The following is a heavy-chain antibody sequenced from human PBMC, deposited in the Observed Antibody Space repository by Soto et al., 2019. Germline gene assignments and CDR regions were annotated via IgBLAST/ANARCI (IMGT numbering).Heavy chain of an antibody. CDR1: GYTFSNHG. J-gene: IGHJ6*03. Sequence: QVQLLQSGAEVKKPGASVKVSCKASGYTFSNHGITWVRQAPGQGLEWMGWIGAYNGNTHYTQSLQGRVTMTTDTSTSTAYMELRGPRSDDTAVYYCPRVRQLVGYFYYYMDVWGKGTTVTVSS. CDR3: PRVRQLVGYFYYYMDV. D-gene: IGHD6-6*01. V-gene: IGHV1-18*01. CDR2: IGAYNGNT.